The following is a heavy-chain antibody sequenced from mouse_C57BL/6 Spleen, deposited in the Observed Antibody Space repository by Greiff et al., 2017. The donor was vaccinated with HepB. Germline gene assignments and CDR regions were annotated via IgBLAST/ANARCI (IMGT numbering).Heavy chain of an antibody. CDR3: ARAGDWAYWYFDV. J-gene: IGHJ1*03. CDR1: GYTFTSYW. V-gene: IGHV1-53*01. Sequence: QVHVKQSGTELVKPGASVKLSCKASGYTFTSYWMPWVKQRPGQGLEWIGNINPSNGGTNYNEKFKSKATLTVDISSSTAYMQLSSLTSEDSAVYYSARAGDWAYWYFDVWGKGTTVTVSS. CDR2: INPSNGGT. D-gene: IGHD4-1*01.